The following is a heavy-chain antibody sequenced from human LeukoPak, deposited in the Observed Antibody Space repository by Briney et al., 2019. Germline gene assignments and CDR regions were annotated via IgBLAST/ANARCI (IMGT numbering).Heavy chain of an antibody. CDR2: FDPEDGET. Sequence: ASVKVSCKVSGYILTELSMHWVRQAPGKGLEWMGGFDPEDGETIYAQKFQGRVTMTEDTSTDTAYMELSSLRSEDTAVYYCATGHTSPYGSGSYDAFDIWGQGTLVTVSS. CDR1: GYILTELS. D-gene: IGHD3-10*01. V-gene: IGHV1-24*01. J-gene: IGHJ3*02. CDR3: ATGHTSPYGSGSYDAFDI.